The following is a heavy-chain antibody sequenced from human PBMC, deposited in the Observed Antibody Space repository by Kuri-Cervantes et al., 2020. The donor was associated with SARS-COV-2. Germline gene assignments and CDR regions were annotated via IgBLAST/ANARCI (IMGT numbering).Heavy chain of an antibody. D-gene: IGHD4-17*01. CDR3: ARYGPPRYYFDY. J-gene: IGHJ4*02. CDR2: IYYSGST. V-gene: IGHV4-39*06. CDR1: GGSISSSSYY. Sequence: SETLSLTCTVSGGSISSSSYYWGWIRQPPGKGLEWIGSIYYSGSTYYNPSLKSRVTISVDTSKNQLPLKLSSVTATDTAVYYCARYGPPRYYFDYWGQGTLVTVSS.